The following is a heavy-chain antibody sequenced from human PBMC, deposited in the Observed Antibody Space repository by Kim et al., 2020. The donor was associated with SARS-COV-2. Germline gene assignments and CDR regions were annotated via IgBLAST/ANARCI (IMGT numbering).Heavy chain of an antibody. CDR3: ARSAMVRFLDY. CDR1: GGSFSGYY. D-gene: IGHD3-10*01. V-gene: IGHV4-34*01. J-gene: IGHJ4*02. CDR2: INHSGST. Sequence: SETLSLTCAVYGGSFSGYYWSWIRQPPGKGLEWIGEINHSGSTNYNPSLKSRVTISVDTSKNQFSLKLSSVTAADTAVYYCARSAMVRFLDYWGQGTLVT.